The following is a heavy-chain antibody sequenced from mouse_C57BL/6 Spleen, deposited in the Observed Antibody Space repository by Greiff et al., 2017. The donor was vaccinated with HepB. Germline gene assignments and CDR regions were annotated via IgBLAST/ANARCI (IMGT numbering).Heavy chain of an antibody. V-gene: IGHV1-81*01. CDR3: AREGVMITRYYYAMDY. J-gene: IGHJ4*01. CDR2: IYPRSGNT. CDR1: GYTFTSYG. D-gene: IGHD2-4*01. Sequence: VQLQQSGAELARPGASVKLSCKASGYTFTSYGISWVKQRTGQGLEWIGEIYPRSGNTYYNEKFKGKATLTADKSSSTAYMELRSLTSEDSAVYFCAREGVMITRYYYAMDYWGQGTSVTVSS.